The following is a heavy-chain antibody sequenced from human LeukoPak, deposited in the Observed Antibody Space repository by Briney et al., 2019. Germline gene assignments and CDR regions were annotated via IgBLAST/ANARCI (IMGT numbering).Heavy chain of an antibody. CDR3: ARELNYDSSGYYFDY. CDR1: GYTFTVYF. J-gene: IGHJ4*02. Sequence: ASGKVSCKASGYTFTVYFMHWVRQAPGQGREWMGWINPNSGGTNYAQKFQGRVTMTRDTSISKAYMELSRLRSDDTAVYYCARELNYDSSGYYFDYWGQGTLVNVSS. V-gene: IGHV1-2*02. CDR2: INPNSGGT. D-gene: IGHD3-22*01.